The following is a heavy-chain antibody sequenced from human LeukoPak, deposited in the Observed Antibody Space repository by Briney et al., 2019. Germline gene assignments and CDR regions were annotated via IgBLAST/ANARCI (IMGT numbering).Heavy chain of an antibody. CDR2: INHRVST. CDR3: VRVGVVVAATRWTTPRRSYYFDY. V-gene: IGHV4-34*01. Sequence: PSETLSLTCAVYGGSFSGYYWSCIRQPPGKGLEWIGEINHRVSTNYNPSLKSRVTISVDTSKHQFSLKLSSVTAADTAVYFCVRVGVVVAATRWTTPRRSYYFDYWGQGTLVTVSS. J-gene: IGHJ4*02. D-gene: IGHD2-15*01. CDR1: GGSFSGYY.